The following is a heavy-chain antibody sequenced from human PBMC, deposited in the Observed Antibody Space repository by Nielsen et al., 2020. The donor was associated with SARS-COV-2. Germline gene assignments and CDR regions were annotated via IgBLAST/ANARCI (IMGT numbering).Heavy chain of an antibody. J-gene: IGHJ6*02. CDR2: INPSGGST. Sequence: ASVKVSYKASGYTFTDYYMHWVRQAPGQGLEWMGIINPSGGSTSYAQKFQGRVTMTRDTSTSTVYMELSSLRSEDTAVYYCARDPPRPNYYDSSGYYYGGDYGMDVWGQGTTVTVSS. D-gene: IGHD3-22*01. CDR1: GYTFTDYY. V-gene: IGHV1-46*01. CDR3: ARDPPRPNYYDSSGYYYGGDYGMDV.